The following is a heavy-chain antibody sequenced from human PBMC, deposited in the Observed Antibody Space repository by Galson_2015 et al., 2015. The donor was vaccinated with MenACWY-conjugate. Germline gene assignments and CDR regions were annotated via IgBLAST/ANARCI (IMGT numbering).Heavy chain of an antibody. D-gene: IGHD1-26*01. V-gene: IGHV5-51*01. CDR3: ARHPPGGRSMDV. J-gene: IGHJ6*02. CDR1: GYSLTTYW. Sequence: QSGAEVKKPGESLKISCKTTGYSLTTYWIAWVRQMPGKGLEWMGLISPGDSNTRYSPSFQGQVTISADKSINTAYLQWSSLRASDTAMYYCARHPPGGRSMDVWGQGTTVTVSS. CDR2: ISPGDSNT.